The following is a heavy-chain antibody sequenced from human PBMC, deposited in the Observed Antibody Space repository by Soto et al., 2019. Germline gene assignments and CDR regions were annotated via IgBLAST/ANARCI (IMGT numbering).Heavy chain of an antibody. CDR3: ARVRQGCSANNCYCDP. V-gene: IGHV4-4*02. CDR2: VHISGHS. D-gene: IGHD2-15*01. CDR1: GGSVRAPDW. J-gene: IGHJ5*01. Sequence: QVHLQESGPGLVAPSGTLSLTCTLSGGSVRAPDWWNWVRQSPDKGLEWIAEVHISGHSNYNPSLRSRVSVSIDSSKNQFYLNLHSVTAADTAIYLWARVRQGCSANNCYCDPWGQCTQVNIST.